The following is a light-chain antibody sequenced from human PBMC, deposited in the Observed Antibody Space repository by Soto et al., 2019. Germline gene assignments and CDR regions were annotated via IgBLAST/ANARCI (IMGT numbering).Light chain of an antibody. V-gene: IGKV3-11*01. CDR3: QQRSNWPLT. CDR2: DAF. CDR1: QSVSYY. Sequence: EIVLTQSPATLSLSPGERATLSCRASQSVSYYLVWYQQKPGQAPRLLIYDAFNRATGIPARFSGSGSGTDFTLTISRLEPEDFAVYYCQQRSNWPLTFGGGTKVEIK. J-gene: IGKJ4*01.